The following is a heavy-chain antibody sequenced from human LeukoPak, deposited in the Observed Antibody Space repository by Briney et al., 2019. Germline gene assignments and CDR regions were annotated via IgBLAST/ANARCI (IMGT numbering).Heavy chain of an antibody. CDR2: IIPIFGTA. D-gene: IGHD2-2*01. CDR3: AGVGCSSTSCYGGGWYYYGMDV. V-gene: IGHV1-69*01. J-gene: IGHJ6*04. Sequence: SVKVSFKAAGGTFTIYAISWVRQAPGQGLEWMGGIIPIFGTANYAQKFQGRVTITADESTSTAYMELSSLRTEDTAVYYCAGVGCSSTSCYGGGWYYYGMDVWGKGTTVTVSS. CDR1: GGTFTIYA.